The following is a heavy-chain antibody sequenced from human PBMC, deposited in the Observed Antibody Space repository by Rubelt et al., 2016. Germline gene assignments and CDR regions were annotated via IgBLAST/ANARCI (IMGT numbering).Heavy chain of an antibody. Sequence: QVQLVQSGAEVKKPGASVKVSCKASGYTFTSYGISWVRQAPGQGLEWMGWISAYNGNTNYAQKLHGKGTMPTETAPSTGYMGLRSLGADDQAVYYCARDLPPFRRYNWNFPLDYWGQGTLVTVSS. D-gene: IGHD1-7*01. CDR2: ISAYNGNT. CDR3: ARDLPPFRRYNWNFPLDY. CDR1: GYTFTSYG. J-gene: IGHJ4*02. V-gene: IGHV1-18*01.